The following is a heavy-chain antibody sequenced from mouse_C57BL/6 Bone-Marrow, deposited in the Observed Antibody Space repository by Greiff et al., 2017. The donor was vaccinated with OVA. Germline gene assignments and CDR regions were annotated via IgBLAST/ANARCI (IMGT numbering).Heavy chain of an antibody. Sequence: VQLQQSGPELVKPGASVKISCKASGYTFTDYYMNWVKQSHGKSLEWIGDINPNNGGTSYNQKFKGKATLTVDKSASTAYMELRSLTSEDSAVYYCERPVVYYGSSYWYYDVWGTGTTVTVSS. CDR3: ERPVVYYGSSYWYYDV. V-gene: IGHV1-26*01. J-gene: IGHJ1*03. CDR1: GYTFTDYY. D-gene: IGHD1-1*01. CDR2: INPNNGGT.